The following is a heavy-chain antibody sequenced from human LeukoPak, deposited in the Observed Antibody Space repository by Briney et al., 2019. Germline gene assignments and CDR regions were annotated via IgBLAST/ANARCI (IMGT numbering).Heavy chain of an antibody. CDR3: AKDWYYYDSSGYYPYYYYYYMDV. J-gene: IGHJ6*03. Sequence: ASVKVSCKASGYTFTSYDINWVRQATGQGLEWMGWMNPNSGNTGYAQKFQGRVTITRNTSISTAYMELSSLRSEDTAVYYCAKDWYYYDSSGYYPYYYYYYMDVWGKGTTVTVSS. D-gene: IGHD3-22*01. CDR1: GYTFTSYD. CDR2: MNPNSGNT. V-gene: IGHV1-8*03.